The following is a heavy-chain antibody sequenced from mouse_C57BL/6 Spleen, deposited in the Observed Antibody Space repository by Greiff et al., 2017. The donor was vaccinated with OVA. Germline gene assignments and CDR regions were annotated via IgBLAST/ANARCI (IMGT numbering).Heavy chain of an antibody. J-gene: IGHJ4*01. CDR3: ARESDYGSSYYAMDY. V-gene: IGHV2-2*01. CDR2: IWSGGSA. Sequence: QVQLQQSGPGLVQPSQSLSLTCTVSGFSLTSYGVHWVRQSPGKGLEWLGVIWSGGSADYYAAFISRLSISKDNSTSQVFFKKNSLQADDTAIYYCARESDYGSSYYAMDYWGQGTSVTVSS. D-gene: IGHD1-1*01. CDR1: GFSLTSYG.